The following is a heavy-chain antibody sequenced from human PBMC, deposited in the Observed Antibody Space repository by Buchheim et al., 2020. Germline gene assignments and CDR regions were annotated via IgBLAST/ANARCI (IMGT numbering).Heavy chain of an antibody. CDR2: INHSGST. CDR3: ARGSQEWGLSNFDY. V-gene: IGHV4-34*01. Sequence: QVQLQQWGAGLLKPSETLSLTCAVYGGSFSGYYWSWIRQPPGKGLEWIGEINHSGSTNYNPSLKSRVTISVDTSKNQFSLNLSSVTAADTAVYYCARGSQEWGLSNFDYWGQGTL. CDR1: GGSFSGYY. D-gene: IGHD1-26*01. J-gene: IGHJ4*02.